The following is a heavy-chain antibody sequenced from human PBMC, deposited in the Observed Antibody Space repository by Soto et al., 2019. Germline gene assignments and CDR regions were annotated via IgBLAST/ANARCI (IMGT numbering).Heavy chain of an antibody. D-gene: IGHD3-10*01. J-gene: IGHJ6*02. V-gene: IGHV4-31*03. Sequence: SETMSLTCTVSGPSISIGGYFWSWIRQHPGKGLEWIGHIYYNGSTYYNPSLKSRLTISVDTSKNEFSLRLTSVTAADTAVYFCATDEYFGSEIDFYYYAMDVWGQGTTVTVSS. CDR1: GPSISIGGYF. CDR3: ATDEYFGSEIDFYYYAMDV. CDR2: IYYNGST.